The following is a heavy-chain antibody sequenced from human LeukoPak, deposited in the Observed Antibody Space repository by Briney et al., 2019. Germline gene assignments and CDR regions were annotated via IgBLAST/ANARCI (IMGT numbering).Heavy chain of an antibody. J-gene: IGHJ4*02. CDR2: IYYSGST. V-gene: IGHV4-59*11. Sequence: PSETLSSPALSLLAPLVVTPGTGSGSPPGKGLEWIGDIYYSGSTRYSPSLESRVTISLDTSKNQFSLSLTSVTAADTAVYYCAREPRWYYYDSASYYFDYWGQGTLVTVSS. D-gene: IGHD3-22*01. CDR3: AREPRWYYYDSASYYFDY. CDR1: LAPLVVTP.